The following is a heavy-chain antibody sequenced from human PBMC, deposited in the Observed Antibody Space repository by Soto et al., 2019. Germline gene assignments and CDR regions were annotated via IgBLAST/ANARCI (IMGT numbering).Heavy chain of an antibody. V-gene: IGHV1-69*01. Sequence: QVQLVQSGAEVKKPGSSVKVSCKSSGGTFSTYGFFWVRQAPGQGLEWMGGIIPIFGTTNYAQKFQDRVTITTDESTSTVYRELTSLKSEDTAVYYCGSGGVRVFYSPLRFDPWGQGTLVTVSS. CDR3: GSGGVRVFYSPLRFDP. CDR1: GGTFSTYG. J-gene: IGHJ5*02. CDR2: IIPIFGTT. D-gene: IGHD2-15*01.